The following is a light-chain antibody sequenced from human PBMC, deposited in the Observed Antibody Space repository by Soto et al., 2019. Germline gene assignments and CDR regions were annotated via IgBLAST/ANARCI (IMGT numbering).Light chain of an antibody. CDR3: QQYDSSPVT. CDR2: GAS. Sequence: ENVLTQSPGTLSLSPGERATLSCRASQSVSSSYLTWYQQKPGQAPRLLIYGASSRATDIPDRFSGSGSGTDFTLTISRLEPEDLAVYYSQQYDSSPVTFGQGTKLEIK. J-gene: IGKJ2*01. CDR1: QSVSSSY. V-gene: IGKV3-20*01.